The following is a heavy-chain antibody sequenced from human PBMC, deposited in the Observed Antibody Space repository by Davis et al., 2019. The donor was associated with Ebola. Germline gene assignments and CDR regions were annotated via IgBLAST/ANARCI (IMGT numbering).Heavy chain of an antibody. CDR2: IYYSGST. V-gene: IGHV4-59*01. D-gene: IGHD3-10*01. Sequence: MPSETLSLTCTVSGGSISSYYWSWIRQPPGKGLEWIGYIYYSGSTNYNPSLKSRVTISVDTSNNQFSLKLTSVTAADTAVYYCASTYGAGSYWYFEHWGQGTLITVSS. CDR3: ASTYGAGSYWYFEH. J-gene: IGHJ4*02. CDR1: GGSISSYY.